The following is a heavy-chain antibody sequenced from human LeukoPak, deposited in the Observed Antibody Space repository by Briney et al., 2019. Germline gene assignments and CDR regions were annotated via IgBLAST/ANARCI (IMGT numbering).Heavy chain of an antibody. Sequence: PGGSLRLSCAASGFTVSSNYMSWVRQAPGKGLEWVSLIFSGGSAYYADSVKGRFTISRDNSKNTLYLQMNSLRAEDVALYYCTRGGIDWGQGILVTVSS. CDR1: GFTVSSNY. V-gene: IGHV3-66*01. J-gene: IGHJ4*02. CDR2: IFSGGSA. CDR3: TRGGID.